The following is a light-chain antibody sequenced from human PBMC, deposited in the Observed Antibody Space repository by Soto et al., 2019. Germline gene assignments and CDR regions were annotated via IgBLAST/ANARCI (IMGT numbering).Light chain of an antibody. CDR2: GAS. J-gene: IGKJ3*01. CDR3: QQYARSPLT. V-gene: IGKV3-20*01. CDR1: QSVTSSY. Sequence: EIVLTQSPGTLALSPGERATLSCRASQSVTSSYFAWYQQKPGQAPRLLIYGASNRATGIPYRFSGSGSGTDFTLTISRLEPEDFAVYYCQQYARSPLTFGPGTKVDL.